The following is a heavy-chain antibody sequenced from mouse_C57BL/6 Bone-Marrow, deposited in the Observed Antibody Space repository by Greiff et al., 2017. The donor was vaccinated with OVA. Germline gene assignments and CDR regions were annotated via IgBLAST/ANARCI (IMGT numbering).Heavy chain of an antibody. CDR2: IDPENGDT. CDR3: TTEYYGSYYAMDY. J-gene: IGHJ4*01. CDR1: GFNIKDDY. Sequence: EVQLQQSGAELVRPGASVKLSCTASGFNIKDDYMHWVKQRPEQGLEWIGWIDPENGDTEYASKFQGKAPITADTSSNTAYLQLSSLTSEDTAVYYCTTEYYGSYYAMDYWGQGTSVTVSS. D-gene: IGHD1-1*01. V-gene: IGHV14-4*01.